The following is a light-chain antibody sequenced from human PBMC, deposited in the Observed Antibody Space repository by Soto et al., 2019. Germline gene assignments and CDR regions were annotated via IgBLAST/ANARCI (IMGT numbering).Light chain of an antibody. CDR2: GAY. Sequence: EIVMTQSPATLSVSPGERATLSCRASQSVSSNLAWYQQKPGQAPRLLIYGAYTRATGIPARFSGSWSGTAGTLTISSPQSEDFAVYYCQQDNNWPPWTFGQGTKVE. J-gene: IGKJ1*01. V-gene: IGKV3-15*01. CDR1: QSVSSN. CDR3: QQDNNWPPWT.